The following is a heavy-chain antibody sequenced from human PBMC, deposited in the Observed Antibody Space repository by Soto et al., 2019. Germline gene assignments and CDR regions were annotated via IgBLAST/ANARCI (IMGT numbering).Heavy chain of an antibody. V-gene: IGHV4-59*08. CDR1: GGSITSYY. J-gene: IGHJ5*02. CDR2: IYYSGST. CDR3: ARLWGGFDP. D-gene: IGHD3-10*01. Sequence: SETLSLTCTVSGGSITSYYWSWIRQPPGKGLEWIGYIYYSGSTNYNPSLKSRVTISVDTSKNQFSLKLSSVTAADTAVYYCARLWGGFDPWGQGTLVTVSS.